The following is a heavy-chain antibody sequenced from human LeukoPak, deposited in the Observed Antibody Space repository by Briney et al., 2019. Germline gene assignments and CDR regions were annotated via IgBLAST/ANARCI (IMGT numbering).Heavy chain of an antibody. CDR1: GGSISSYY. J-gene: IGHJ3*02. CDR3: ARDVLYSSTDAFDI. CDR2: IYYSGST. Sequence: PSETLSLTCTVSGGSISSYYWSWIRQPPGKGLEWIGYIYYSGSTNYNPSLKSRVTISVDTSKNQFSLKLSSVTAADTAVYYCARDVLYSSTDAFDIWGQGTMVTVSS. V-gene: IGHV4-59*01. D-gene: IGHD6-13*01.